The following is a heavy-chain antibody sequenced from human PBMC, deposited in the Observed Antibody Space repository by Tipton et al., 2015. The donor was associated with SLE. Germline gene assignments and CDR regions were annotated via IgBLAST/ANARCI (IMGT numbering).Heavy chain of an antibody. CDR3: AREGFYSYGVYWYFDL. CDR2: ISYDGSNK. CDR1: GFTFSSYA. J-gene: IGHJ2*01. D-gene: IGHD5-18*01. Sequence: SLRLSCAASGFTFSSYAMHWVRQAPGKGLEWVAVISYDGSNKYYADSVKGRFTISRDNSKNTLYLQMNSLRAEDTAVYYCAREGFYSYGVYWYFDLWGRGTLVTVSS. V-gene: IGHV3-30-3*01.